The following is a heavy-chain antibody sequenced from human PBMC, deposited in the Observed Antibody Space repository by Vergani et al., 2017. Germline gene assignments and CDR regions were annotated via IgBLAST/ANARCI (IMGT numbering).Heavy chain of an antibody. D-gene: IGHD2-2*02. CDR2: IYYSGST. V-gene: IGHV4-31*03. Sequence: QVQLQESGPGLVKPSQTLSLTCTVSGGSISSGGYYWSWIRQHPGKGLEWIGYIYYSGSTYYNPSLKSRVTISVDTSKNQFSLKLSSVTAADTAVDYWAREAIKRYHYYGMDVWGQGTKVTVSS. J-gene: IGHJ6*02. CDR1: GGSISSGGYY. CDR3: AREAIKRYHYYGMDV.